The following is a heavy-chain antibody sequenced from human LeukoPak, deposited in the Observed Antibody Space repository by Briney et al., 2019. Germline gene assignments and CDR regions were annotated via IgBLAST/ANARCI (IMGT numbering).Heavy chain of an antibody. CDR3: AKDYSGSYRYWYFDL. V-gene: IGHV3-9*01. CDR2: ISWNSGSI. Sequence: GGSLRLSCAASGFTFDDYAMHWVRQAPGKGLEWVSGISWNSGSIGYADSVKGRFTISRDNAKNSLYLQMNSLRAEDTALYYCAKDYSGSYRYWYFDLWGRGTLVTVSS. J-gene: IGHJ2*01. D-gene: IGHD1-26*01. CDR1: GFTFDDYA.